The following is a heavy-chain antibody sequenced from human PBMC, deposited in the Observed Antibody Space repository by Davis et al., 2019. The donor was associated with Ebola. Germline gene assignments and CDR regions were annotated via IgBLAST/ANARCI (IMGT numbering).Heavy chain of an antibody. CDR2: INPNSGGT. D-gene: IGHD3-22*01. V-gene: IGHV1-2*02. CDR3: ARDVTYYYDSSGYLR. J-gene: IGHJ1*01. Sequence: ASVKVSCKASGYTFTGYYMHWVRQAPGQGLEWMGCINPNSGGTNYAQKFQGRVTMTRDTSISTAYMELSSLRSDDTAVYYCARDVTYYYDSSGYLRWGQGTLVTVSS. CDR1: GYTFTGYY.